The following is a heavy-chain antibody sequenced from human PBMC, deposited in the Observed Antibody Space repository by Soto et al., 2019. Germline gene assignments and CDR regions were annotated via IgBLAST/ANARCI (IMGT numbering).Heavy chain of an antibody. J-gene: IGHJ6*02. Sequence: ETLSLTCTVSGGSISSYYWSWIRQPPGKGLEWIGYIYYSGSTNYNPSLKSRVTISVDTSKNQFSLKLSSVTAADTAVYYCARKSGPSYYYYGMDVWGQGTTVTAP. CDR2: IYYSGST. D-gene: IGHD3-10*01. CDR3: ARKSGPSYYYYGMDV. CDR1: GGSISSYY. V-gene: IGHV4-59*01.